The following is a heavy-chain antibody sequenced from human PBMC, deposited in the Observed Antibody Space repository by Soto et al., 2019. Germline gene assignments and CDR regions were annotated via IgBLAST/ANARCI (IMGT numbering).Heavy chain of an antibody. V-gene: IGHV4-30-2*01. CDR1: CGSIIRAGYS. J-gene: IGHJ3*02. Sequence: SETLSLTSAVSCGSIIRAGYSWSCIQQPPRNGLQWIGHIYEDGNTYYTPSLESRVAISTDKSRNQFSLRLSSVTAADPAVYYCVRWSPEYDYDIWGQGTMVTVSS. CDR2: IYEDGNT. CDR3: VRWSPEYDYDI.